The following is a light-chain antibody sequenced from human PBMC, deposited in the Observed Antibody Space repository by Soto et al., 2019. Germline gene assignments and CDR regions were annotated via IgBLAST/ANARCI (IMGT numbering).Light chain of an antibody. J-gene: IGKJ1*01. CDR1: QSISSY. CDR3: QQSYSTPRT. CDR2: GAS. Sequence: DIQMTQSPSSLSASVGDRVTITCRASQSISSYLNWYQQKPGKAPKLLIYGASSLQSGVPSRFSGSGSGTDFTLTISSLQPEDFATYYCQQSYSTPRTFGQGTKGEIK. V-gene: IGKV1-39*01.